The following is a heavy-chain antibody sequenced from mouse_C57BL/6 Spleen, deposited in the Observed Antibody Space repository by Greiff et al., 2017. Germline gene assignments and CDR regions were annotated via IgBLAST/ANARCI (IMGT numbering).Heavy chain of an antibody. J-gene: IGHJ2*01. Sequence: EVQLQQSGTVLARPGASVKMSCKTSGYTFTSYWMHWVKQRPGQGLEWIGAIYPGNSDTSYNQKFKGKAKLTAVTSASTAYMELSSLTNEDSAVYYGTRSGNYAFDYWGQGTTLTVSS. CDR1: GYTFTSYW. V-gene: IGHV1-5*01. CDR2: IYPGNSDT. CDR3: TRSGNYAFDY. D-gene: IGHD2-1*01.